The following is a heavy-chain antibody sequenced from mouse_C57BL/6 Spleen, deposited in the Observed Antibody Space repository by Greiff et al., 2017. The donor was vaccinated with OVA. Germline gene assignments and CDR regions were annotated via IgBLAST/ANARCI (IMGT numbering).Heavy chain of an antibody. V-gene: IGHV5-6*02. CDR1: GFTFSSYG. J-gene: IGHJ3*01. D-gene: IGHD2-10*02. CDR3: ARGYGKGTWFAY. CDR2: ISSGGSYT. Sequence: EVMLVESGGDLVKPGGSLKLSCAASGFTFSSYGMSWVRQTPDKRLEWVATISSGGSYTYYPDSVKGRFTISRDNAKNTLYLQMSSLKSEDTAMYYCARGYGKGTWFAYWGQGTLVTVSA.